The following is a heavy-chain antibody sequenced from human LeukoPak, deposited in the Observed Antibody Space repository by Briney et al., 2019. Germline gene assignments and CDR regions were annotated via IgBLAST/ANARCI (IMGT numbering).Heavy chain of an antibody. J-gene: IGHJ4*02. D-gene: IGHD5-24*01. Sequence: GGSLRLPCAASRFTFTRHAMSWVRQAPGKGLDWVSAVSDIGRSTYYAESVKGRFTISRDNSKNTLYLHMNSLRAEDTAVYYCAKRGMTTIKEGFDYWGQGTLVTVSS. CDR2: VSDIGRST. V-gene: IGHV3-23*01. CDR3: AKRGMTTIKEGFDY. CDR1: RFTFTRHA.